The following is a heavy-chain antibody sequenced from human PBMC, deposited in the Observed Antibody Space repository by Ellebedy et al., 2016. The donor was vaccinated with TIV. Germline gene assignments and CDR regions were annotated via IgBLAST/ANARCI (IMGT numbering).Heavy chain of an antibody. CDR3: ARAGEKWELNY. Sequence: GGSLRLSCAASGFIFRNYWMSWVRQAPGQGLEWLANINQDGSEKYYVDSVKGRFTISRDNAKNSVYLQMNSPRADDTAVYYCARAGEKWELNYWGQGALVTVSS. V-gene: IGHV3-7*01. CDR2: INQDGSEK. D-gene: IGHD1-26*01. J-gene: IGHJ4*02. CDR1: GFIFRNYW.